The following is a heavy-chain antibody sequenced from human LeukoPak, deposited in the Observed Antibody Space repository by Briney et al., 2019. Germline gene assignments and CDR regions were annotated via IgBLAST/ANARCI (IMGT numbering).Heavy chain of an antibody. CDR3: ARVPKGARSVDY. J-gene: IGHJ4*02. D-gene: IGHD3-16*01. V-gene: IGHV3-11*01. CDR1: GFTFSDYY. Sequence: RGSLRLSCAASGFTFSDYYMSWIRQAPGKGLEWLSYISTSGRATYHADSVKGRFTISRDNAKNSLYLQMSSLRAEDTAVYYCARVPKGARSVDYWGQGTLVTVSS. CDR2: ISTSGRAT.